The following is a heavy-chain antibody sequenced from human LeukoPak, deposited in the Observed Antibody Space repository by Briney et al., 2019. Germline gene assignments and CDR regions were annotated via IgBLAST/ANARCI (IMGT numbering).Heavy chain of an antibody. CDR1: GYTFTGYY. V-gene: IGHV1-2*02. CDR2: INPNSGGT. Sequence: ASVKVSCKASGYTFTGYYMHWVRQAPGQGLEWMGWINPNSGGTNYAQKFQGRVTMTRDTSISTAYMELSRLRSDDTAVYYCARERSGSEIFARSFDIWGQGTMVTVSS. J-gene: IGHJ3*02. D-gene: IGHD3-3*01. CDR3: ARERSGSEIFARSFDI.